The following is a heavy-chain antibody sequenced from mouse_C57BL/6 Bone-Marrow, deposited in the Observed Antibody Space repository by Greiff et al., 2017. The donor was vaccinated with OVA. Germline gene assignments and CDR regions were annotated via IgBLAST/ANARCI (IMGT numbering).Heavy chain of an antibody. V-gene: IGHV1-80*01. Sequence: SGAELVKPGASVKISCKASGYAFSSYWMNWVKQRPGKGLEWIGQIYPGDGDTNYNGKFKGKATLTADKSSSTAYMQLSSLTSEDSAVYFCARSGDYGPYAMDYWGQGTSVTVSS. CDR3: ARSGDYGPYAMDY. CDR2: IYPGDGDT. D-gene: IGHD2-4*01. J-gene: IGHJ4*01. CDR1: GYAFSSYW.